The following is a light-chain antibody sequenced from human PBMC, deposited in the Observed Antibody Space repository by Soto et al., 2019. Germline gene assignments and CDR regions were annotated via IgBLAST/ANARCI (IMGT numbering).Light chain of an antibody. V-gene: IGKV3-15*01. Sequence: VMTQSPATLSVSPGERATLSCWASETVATNLAWYQQKPGQAPRLRISGASTRAAGISDRFRGSGSGTEFTLTISSLRSEDSALYYCQQYFEWPPMTFGQGTKVEI. CDR3: QQYFEWPPMT. CDR2: GAS. CDR1: ETVATN. J-gene: IGKJ1*01.